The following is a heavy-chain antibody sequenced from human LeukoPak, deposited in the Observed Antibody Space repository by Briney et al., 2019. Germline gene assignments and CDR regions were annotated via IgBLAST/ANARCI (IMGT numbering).Heavy chain of an antibody. CDR1: GYTFTSYA. V-gene: IGHV7-4-1*02. Sequence: ASVKVSCKASGYTFTSYAMNWVRQAPGQGLEWMGWINTNTGNPTYAQGFTGRFVFSLDTSVSTAYLQISSLKAEDTAVYYCARGWWYGGNYLYYFDYWGQGTLVTVSS. J-gene: IGHJ4*02. D-gene: IGHD4-23*01. CDR3: ARGWWYGGNYLYYFDY. CDR2: INTNTGNP.